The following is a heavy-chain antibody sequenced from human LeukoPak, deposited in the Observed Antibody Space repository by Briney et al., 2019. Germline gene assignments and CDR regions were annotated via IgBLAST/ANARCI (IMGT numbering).Heavy chain of an antibody. V-gene: IGHV3-53*01. CDR2: IYGGGST. J-gene: IGHJ4*02. CDR1: GFTVSRND. D-gene: IGHD5/OR15-5a*01. Sequence: GGSLRLSCAVSGFTVSRNDMHWVRQAPGKGLEWVSVIYGGGSTYYADSVKGRFTISRDNSKSTLYLQMNSLRAEDTAVYYCARGAGNTVSTRFFDYWGQGTLVTVSS. CDR3: ARGAGNTVSTRFFDY.